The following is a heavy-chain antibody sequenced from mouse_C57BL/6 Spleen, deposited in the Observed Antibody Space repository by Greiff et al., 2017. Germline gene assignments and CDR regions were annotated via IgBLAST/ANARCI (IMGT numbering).Heavy chain of an antibody. D-gene: IGHD1-1*01. J-gene: IGHJ1*03. CDR2: IYPGSGST. V-gene: IGHV1-55*01. Sequence: QVQLQQPGAELVKPGASVKMSCKASGYTFPSYWITWVKQRPGQGLEWIGDIYPGSGSTNYNEKFKSKATLTVDTSSSTAYMQLSSLTSEDSAVYYCARTPYGSSYWYFDVWGTGTTVTVSS. CDR3: ARTPYGSSYWYFDV. CDR1: GYTFPSYW.